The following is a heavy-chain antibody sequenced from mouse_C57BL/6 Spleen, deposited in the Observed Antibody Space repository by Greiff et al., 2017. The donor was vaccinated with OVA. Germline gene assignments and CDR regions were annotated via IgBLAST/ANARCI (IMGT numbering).Heavy chain of an antibody. CDR2: IYPGDGDT. D-gene: IGHD1-1*01. CDR3: ARLAPGRYFDY. J-gene: IGHJ2*01. Sequence: QVQLQQSGAELVKPGASVKISCKASGYAFSSYWMNWVKQRPGKGLEWIGQIYPGDGDTNYNGKFKGKATLTADKSSSTAYMQLSSLTSEDSAVYFCARLAPGRYFDYWGQGTTLTVSS. V-gene: IGHV1-80*01. CDR1: GYAFSSYW.